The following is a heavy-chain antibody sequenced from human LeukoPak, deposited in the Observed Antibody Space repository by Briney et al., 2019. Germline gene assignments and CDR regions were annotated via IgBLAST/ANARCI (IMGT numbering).Heavy chain of an antibody. Sequence: GASAKVSCKASGYTFTSYGISWVRQAPGQGLEWMGWMSAYNGNTNYAQKLQGRVTMTTDTSTSTAYMELRSLRSDDTAVYYCARRAVLRYCSGGSCYGMDVWGQGTTITVSS. CDR3: ARRAVLRYCSGGSCYGMDV. CDR1: GYTFTSYG. D-gene: IGHD2-15*01. CDR2: MSAYNGNT. V-gene: IGHV1-18*01. J-gene: IGHJ6*02.